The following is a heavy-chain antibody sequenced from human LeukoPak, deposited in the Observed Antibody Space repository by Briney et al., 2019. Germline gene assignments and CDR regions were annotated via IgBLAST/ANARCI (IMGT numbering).Heavy chain of an antibody. CDR2: ISGSGGNS. D-gene: IGHD5-18*01. CDR1: GFTFSSYA. CDR3: TKDTLRSGYPSQFDY. V-gene: IGHV3-23*01. J-gene: IGHJ4*02. Sequence: GGSLRLSCAASGFTFSSYAMNWVRQSPVKGLEWVSGISGSGGNSFYADSVKGRLSTSRDNAKNTLYLHMNNLRAEDTAIYYCTKDTLRSGYPSQFDYWGQGILVTVSS.